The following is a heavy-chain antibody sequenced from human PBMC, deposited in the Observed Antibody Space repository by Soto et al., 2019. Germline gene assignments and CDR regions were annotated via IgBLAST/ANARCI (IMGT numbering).Heavy chain of an antibody. D-gene: IGHD6-19*01. CDR2: IDPSDSYT. Sequence: GESLKISCKGSGYSFTSYWISWVRQMPGKGLEWMGRIDPSDSYTNYSPSFQGHVTISADKSISTAYLQWSSLKASDTAMYYCALFRIAVAPPYPSDIPARRSSDL. J-gene: IGHJ2*01. V-gene: IGHV5-10-1*01. CDR3: ALFRIAVAPPYPSDIPARRSSDL. CDR1: GYSFTSYW.